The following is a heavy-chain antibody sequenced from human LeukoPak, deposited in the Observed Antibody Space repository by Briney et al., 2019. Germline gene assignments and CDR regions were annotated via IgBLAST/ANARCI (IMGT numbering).Heavy chain of an antibody. V-gene: IGHV1-2*02. Sequence: RASVTVSCKASGYTFTGYYMHWVRQAPGQGLEWMGWINPNSGGTNYAQKFQGRVTMTRDTSISTAYMELSRLRSDDTAVYYCARDHHTDLVVVIDYWGQGTLVTVFS. CDR2: INPNSGGT. CDR1: GYTFTGYY. CDR3: ARDHHTDLVVVIDY. D-gene: IGHD3-22*01. J-gene: IGHJ4*02.